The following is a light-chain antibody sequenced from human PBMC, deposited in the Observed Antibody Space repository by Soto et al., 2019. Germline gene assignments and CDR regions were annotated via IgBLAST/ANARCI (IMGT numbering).Light chain of an antibody. CDR3: AAWYDSLTGVV. CDR2: SNI. CDR1: SSNIGSNT. Sequence: QSVLTQPPSASGTPGQRVTISCSGSSSNIGSNTVNWYQQLPGTAPKLLIYSNIQRPSGVPDRFSGSQSGNSASLAISGLPSEAEDDYYCAAWYDSLTGVVFGGGTKLTVL. V-gene: IGLV1-44*01. J-gene: IGLJ2*01.